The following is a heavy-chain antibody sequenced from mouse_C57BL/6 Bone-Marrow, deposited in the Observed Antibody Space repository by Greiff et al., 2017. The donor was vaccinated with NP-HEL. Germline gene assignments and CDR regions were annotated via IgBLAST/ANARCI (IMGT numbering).Heavy chain of an antibody. D-gene: IGHD1-1*01. CDR2: IYPGSGNT. CDR1: GYTFPDYY. J-gene: IGHJ1*03. CDR3: AKPYYGSSYWYFDV. Sequence: QVQLQQSGAELVRPGASVKLSCKASGYTFPDYYINWVKQRPGQGLEWIARIYPGSGNTYYNEKFKGKATLTAEKSSSTAYMQLSSLTSEDSAVYFCAKPYYGSSYWYFDVWGTGTTVTVSS. V-gene: IGHV1-76*01.